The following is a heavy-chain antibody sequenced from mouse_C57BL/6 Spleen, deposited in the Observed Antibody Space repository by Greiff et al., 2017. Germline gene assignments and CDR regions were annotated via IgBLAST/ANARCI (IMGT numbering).Heavy chain of an antibody. CDR2: INPNYGTT. CDR1: GYSFTDYN. D-gene: IGHD1-1*01. CDR3: ARRPYGSSTGYCDV. Sequence: EVQLVESGPELVKPGASVKISCKASGYSFTDYNMHWVKQSNGKSLEWIGVINPNYGTTSYNQKFKGKATLTVDQSSSTAYMQLNSLTSEDSAVYYCARRPYGSSTGYCDVWGTGTTVTVSS. V-gene: IGHV1-39*01. J-gene: IGHJ1*03.